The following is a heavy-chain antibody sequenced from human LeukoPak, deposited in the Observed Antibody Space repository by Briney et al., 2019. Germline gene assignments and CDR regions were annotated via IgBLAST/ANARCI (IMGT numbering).Heavy chain of an antibody. Sequence: GGSLRLSCAASGFTFSSYWMHWVRQAPGKGLVWASRINSDGNITNYADSVKGRFTISRDNAKSALYLQMNSLGAEDTAVYYRAREIAGDRPFDSWGQGTLVTVSS. CDR1: GFTFSSYW. V-gene: IGHV3-74*01. D-gene: IGHD2-21*01. CDR2: INSDGNIT. J-gene: IGHJ4*02. CDR3: AREIAGDRPFDS.